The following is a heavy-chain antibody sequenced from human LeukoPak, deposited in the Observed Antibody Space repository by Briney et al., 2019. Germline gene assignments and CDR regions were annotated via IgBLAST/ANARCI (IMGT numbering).Heavy chain of an antibody. D-gene: IGHD3-22*01. CDR2: ISSSSSYI. V-gene: IGHV3-21*01. J-gene: IGHJ4*02. Sequence: PGGSLRLSCAASGFTFSSYSMNWVRQAPGKGLEWVSSISSSSSYIYYADSVKGRFTIPRDNAKHSLYLQMNSLRAEDTAVYYCARDRDYYDSSDSDYWGQGTLVTVSS. CDR3: ARDRDYYDSSDSDY. CDR1: GFTFSSYS.